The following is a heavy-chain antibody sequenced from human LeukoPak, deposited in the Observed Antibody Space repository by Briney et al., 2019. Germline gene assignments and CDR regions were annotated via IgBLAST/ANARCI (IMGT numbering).Heavy chain of an antibody. CDR3: AKGSGHYYYYMDV. V-gene: IGHV3-30*02. Sequence: PGGSLRLSCAASGFTFNNYGMHWVRQAPGKGLEWVAFILYDGSNKYYADSVKGRFTISRDNSKNTLYLQMSSLRAEDTAVYYCAKGSGHYYYYMDVWGKGTTVTVSS. CDR1: GFTFNNYG. CDR2: ILYDGSNK. D-gene: IGHD3-10*01. J-gene: IGHJ6*03.